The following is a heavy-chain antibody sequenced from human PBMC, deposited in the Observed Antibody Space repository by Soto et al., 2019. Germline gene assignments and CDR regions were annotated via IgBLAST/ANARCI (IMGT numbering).Heavy chain of an antibody. Sequence: LSLTCAVSRGSVSSYHWCWIREVPGKGLEWIAYTEYTGNTNYNPSLRSRVTISIDTSKNQLSLKLTPMPAADTAVYYCARDSHAGFTDFLDPWARGTLVT. D-gene: IGHD2-21*02. CDR3: ARDSHAGFTDFLDP. CDR1: RGSVSSYH. V-gene: IGHV4-59*02. J-gene: IGHJ5*02. CDR2: TEYTGNT.